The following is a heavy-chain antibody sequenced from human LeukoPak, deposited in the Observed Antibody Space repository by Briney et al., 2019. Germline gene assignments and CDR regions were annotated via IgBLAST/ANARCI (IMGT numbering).Heavy chain of an antibody. J-gene: IGHJ4*02. CDR2: FDPEDGET. V-gene: IGHV1-24*01. CDR1: GYTLTELS. D-gene: IGHD6-13*01. CDR3: VSFGQTAAGNDY. Sequence: ASVKVSCKVSGYTLTELSMHWVRQAPGKGLEWMGGFDPEDGETIYAQKFQGRVTMTEDTSTDTAYMELSSLRSEDTAVYYCVSFGQTAAGNDYWGQGTLVTVSS.